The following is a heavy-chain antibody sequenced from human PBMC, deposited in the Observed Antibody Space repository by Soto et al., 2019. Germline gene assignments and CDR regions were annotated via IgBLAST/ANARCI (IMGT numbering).Heavy chain of an antibody. CDR2: IWYDGSNK. CDR3: ARDGETRAPSWFDP. CDR1: GFTFSSYG. Sequence: GGSLRLSCAASGFTFSSYGMHWVRQAPGKGLEWVAVIWYDGSNKYYADSVKGRFTISRDNSKNTLYLQMNSLRAEDTAVYYCARDGETRAPSWFDPWGQGTLVTVPQ. J-gene: IGHJ5*02. V-gene: IGHV3-33*01. D-gene: IGHD3-10*01.